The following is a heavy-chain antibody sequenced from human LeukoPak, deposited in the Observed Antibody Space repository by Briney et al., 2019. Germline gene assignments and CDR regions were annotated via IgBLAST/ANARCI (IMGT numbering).Heavy chain of an antibody. J-gene: IGHJ6*03. Sequence: SETLSLTCAVYGGSFSGYYWSWIRQPPGKGLEWIGEIYHSGSTNYNPSLKSRVTISVDTSKNQFSLKLSSVTAADTAVYYCARSHYGSGSYYYYYYYMDVWGKGTTVTISS. D-gene: IGHD3-10*01. CDR3: ARSHYGSGSYYYYYYYMDV. CDR2: IYHSGST. V-gene: IGHV4-34*01. CDR1: GGSFSGYY.